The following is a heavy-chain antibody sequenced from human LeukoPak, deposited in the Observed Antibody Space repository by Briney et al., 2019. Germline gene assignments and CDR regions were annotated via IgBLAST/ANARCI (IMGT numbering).Heavy chain of an antibody. V-gene: IGHV3-23*01. CDR1: GFTFSSYA. J-gene: IGHJ4*02. CDR3: AKGKGIAMAGTEDY. CDR2: ISGSGGST. Sequence: GGSLRLSCAASGFTFSSYAMSWVRQAPGKGLEWVSAISGSGGSTYYADSVKGRFTISRDNSKNTLYLQMNSLRAEDTAVYYCAKGKGIAMAGTEDYWGQGTLVTVSS. D-gene: IGHD6-19*01.